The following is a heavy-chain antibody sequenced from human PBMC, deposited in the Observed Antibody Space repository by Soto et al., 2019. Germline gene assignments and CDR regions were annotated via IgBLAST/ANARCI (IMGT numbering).Heavy chain of an antibody. CDR3: ARFPHNYYDSSGLDY. Sequence: PSETLSLTCAVSGGSISSSNWWSWVRQPPGKGLEWIGYIYYSGSTNYNPSLKSRVTISVDTSKNQFSLKLSSVTAADTAVYYCARFPHNYYDSSGLDYWGQGTLVTVSS. V-gene: IGHV4-4*02. J-gene: IGHJ4*02. CDR2: IYYSGST. D-gene: IGHD3-22*01. CDR1: GGSISSSNW.